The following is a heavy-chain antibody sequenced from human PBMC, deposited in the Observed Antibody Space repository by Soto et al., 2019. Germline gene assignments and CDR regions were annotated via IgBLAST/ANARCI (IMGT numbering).Heavy chain of an antibody. Sequence: QVQLVQSGAEVKKPGSSVKVSCKASGGTFSSYAISWVRQAPGQGLEWMGGIIPIFGTADYAQKFQGRVTITADESTSTAYMELSSLKSEDTAVYYCALHYGSASNYYYSGMDVWGQGTTVTVSS. CDR1: GGTFSSYA. J-gene: IGHJ6*02. CDR3: ALHYGSASNYYYSGMDV. V-gene: IGHV1-69*12. D-gene: IGHD3-10*01. CDR2: IIPIFGTA.